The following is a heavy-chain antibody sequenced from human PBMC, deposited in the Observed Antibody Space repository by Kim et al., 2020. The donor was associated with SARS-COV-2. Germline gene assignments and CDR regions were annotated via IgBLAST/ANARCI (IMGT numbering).Heavy chain of an antibody. J-gene: IGHJ5*02. CDR3: AARTAVAGGWFDP. CDR2: IYYGGST. D-gene: IGHD2-15*01. V-gene: IGHV4-39*01. Sequence: SETLSLTCTVSGGPISSSNYFWGWIRQPPGNGLQWIGTIYYGGSTYYNPSLKSRVAISADTSNNQFSLKLSSVTAADTAVYYCAARTAVAGGWFDPWGQGTLVTVSS. CDR1: GGPISSSNYF.